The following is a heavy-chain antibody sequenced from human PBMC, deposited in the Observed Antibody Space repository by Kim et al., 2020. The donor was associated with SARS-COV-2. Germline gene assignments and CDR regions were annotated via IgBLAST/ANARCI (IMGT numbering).Heavy chain of an antibody. V-gene: IGHV4-34*01. CDR1: GGSFSGYY. D-gene: IGHD6-13*01. Sequence: SETLSLTCAVYGGSFSGYYWSWIRQPPGKGLEWIGEINHSGSTNYNPSLKSRVTISVDTSKNQFSLKLSSVTAADTAVYYCARDRRLWGVRQQLVRGPGYYYYGMDVWGQGTTVTVSS. J-gene: IGHJ6*02. CDR3: ARDRRLWGVRQQLVRGPGYYYYGMDV. CDR2: INHSGST.